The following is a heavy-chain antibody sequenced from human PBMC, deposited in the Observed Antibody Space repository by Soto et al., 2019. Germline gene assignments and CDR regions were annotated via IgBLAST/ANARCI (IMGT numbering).Heavy chain of an antibody. CDR1: GFTFRSYA. CDR3: ASRPAIAVAGTPDY. Sequence: QVQLVESGGGVVQPGRSLRLSCAASGFTFRSYAMHWVRQAPGKGLEWVAVISYDGSNKYYADSVKGRFTISRDNSKNTLYRQMNSLRAEDTAVYYCASRPAIAVAGTPDYWGQGTLVTVSS. J-gene: IGHJ4*02. D-gene: IGHD6-19*01. CDR2: ISYDGSNK. V-gene: IGHV3-30-3*01.